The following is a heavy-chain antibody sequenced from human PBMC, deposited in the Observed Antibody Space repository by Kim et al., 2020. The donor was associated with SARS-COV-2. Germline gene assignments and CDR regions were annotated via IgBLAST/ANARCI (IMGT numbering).Heavy chain of an antibody. CDR3: TKYSGRNPFDY. V-gene: IGHV1-46*01. Sequence: TNYDTKVPGRVTMTRDTATSTVYMELGSLRSEDTAVYYCTKYSGRNPFDYWGQGTLVTVSS. CDR2: T. J-gene: IGHJ4*02. D-gene: IGHD1-26*01.